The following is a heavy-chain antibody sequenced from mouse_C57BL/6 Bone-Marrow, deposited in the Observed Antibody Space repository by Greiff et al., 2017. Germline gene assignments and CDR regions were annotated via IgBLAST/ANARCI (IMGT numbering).Heavy chain of an antibody. J-gene: IGHJ4*01. CDR2: ISSGSSTI. Sequence: EVKLVESGGGLVKPGGSLKLSCAASGFTFSGYGMHWVRQAPEKGLEWVAYISSGSSTIYYADTVKGRFTISRDNAKNTLFLQMPRLRSEDTAMYDCGSASHAYYYAMDYWGQGTSVTVSS. V-gene: IGHV5-17*01. CDR1: GFTFSGYG. CDR3: GSASHAYYYAMDY.